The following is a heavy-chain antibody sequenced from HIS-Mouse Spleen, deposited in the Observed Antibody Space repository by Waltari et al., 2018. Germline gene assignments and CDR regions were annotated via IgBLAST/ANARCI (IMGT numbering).Heavy chain of an antibody. J-gene: IGHJ4*02. CDR1: GFSLSTSGMC. Sequence: QVTLRESGPALVKPTQTLTLTCTFSGFSLSTSGMCVSWIRQPPGKALEWLARIDWDDGKYYSTPLKTRLTISKDTSKNQVVRTMTNMDPVDTATYYCARIAEGYSSGWYAFDYWGQGTLVTVSS. D-gene: IGHD6-19*01. V-gene: IGHV2-70*15. CDR2: IDWDDGK. CDR3: ARIAEGYSSGWYAFDY.